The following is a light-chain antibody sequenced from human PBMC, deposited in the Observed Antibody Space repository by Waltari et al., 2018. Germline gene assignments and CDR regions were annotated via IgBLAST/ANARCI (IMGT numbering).Light chain of an antibody. CDR2: SAS. V-gene: IGKV1-39*01. J-gene: IGKJ1*01. CDR1: QNIDKY. Sequence: DIQMTQSPSSLSASVGDRVTIACRASQNIDKYLRWYHQKPGEAPRLLIFSASSPHSGVPSRFTGSGSETDFALTIGGLQPEDSGIYYCQQSYNDPTTFGQGTRVQV. CDR3: QQSYNDPTT.